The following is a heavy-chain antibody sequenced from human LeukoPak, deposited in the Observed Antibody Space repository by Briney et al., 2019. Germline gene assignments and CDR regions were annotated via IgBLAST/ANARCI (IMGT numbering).Heavy chain of an antibody. Sequence: SETLSLTCTVSGGSISSSSYYWGWIRQPPGKGLEWIGYIYYSGSTYYNPSLKSRVTISVDTSKNQFSLKLSSVTAADTAVYYCARNVAVAGTFFDYWGQGTLVTVSS. CDR2: IYYSGST. CDR3: ARNVAVAGTFFDY. J-gene: IGHJ4*02. D-gene: IGHD6-19*01. V-gene: IGHV4-30-4*08. CDR1: GGSISSSSYY.